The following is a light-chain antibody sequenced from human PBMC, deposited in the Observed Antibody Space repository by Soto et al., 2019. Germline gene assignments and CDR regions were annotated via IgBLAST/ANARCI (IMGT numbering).Light chain of an antibody. Sequence: EIVLTQSPGTLALSPGERATLSCRASQSVSSSYLAWYQQKPGQAPRLLIHGASSRTTGIPDRFSGSWSGTDFTLTIARLEPEDFAVYYCQQSFRSPYTFGQGTRLEIK. CDR1: QSVSSSY. CDR3: QQSFRSPYT. J-gene: IGKJ2*01. V-gene: IGKV3-20*01. CDR2: GAS.